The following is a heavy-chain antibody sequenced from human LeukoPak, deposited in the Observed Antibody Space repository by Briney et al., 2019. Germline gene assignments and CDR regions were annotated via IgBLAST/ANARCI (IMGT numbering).Heavy chain of an antibody. CDR1: GFTFSSYW. Sequence: GRSLRLSCAASGFTFSSYWMSWVRQAPGKGLEWVANIKQDGSEKYYVDSVKGRFTISRDNAKNSLYLQMNSLRAEDTAVYYCARVSRSFFHALDYWGQGTLVTVSS. CDR2: IKQDGSEK. J-gene: IGHJ4*02. CDR3: ARVSRSFFHALDY. V-gene: IGHV3-7*01. D-gene: IGHD3-16*01.